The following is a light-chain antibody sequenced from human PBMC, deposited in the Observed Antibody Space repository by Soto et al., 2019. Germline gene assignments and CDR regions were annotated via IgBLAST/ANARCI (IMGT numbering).Light chain of an antibody. CDR3: QQSYTTLFT. J-gene: IGKJ3*01. Sequence: DIQMTQSPSSLSASVGDRVTITCRASQSISNYLNWYQQKPGKAPKLLIYAASSLQSGVPSRFRGSGSGTDFTLNISSLQPEDFATYSCQQSYTTLFTFGPGTNVDI. CDR1: QSISNY. V-gene: IGKV1-39*01. CDR2: AAS.